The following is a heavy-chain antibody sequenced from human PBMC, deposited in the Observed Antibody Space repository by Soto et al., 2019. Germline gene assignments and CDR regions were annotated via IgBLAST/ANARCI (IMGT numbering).Heavy chain of an antibody. CDR1: GFTFSSYG. V-gene: IGHV3-30*03. CDR2: ISYDGSNE. D-gene: IGHD5-12*01. CDR3: ARDRDGYNNGAFDN. J-gene: IGHJ4*01. Sequence: GGSLRLSCAASGFTFSSYGMHWVRQAPGKGLEWVAVISYDGSNEYYADSVKGRFTISRDNSKNTLYLQMNSLRAEDTAVYYCARDRDGYNNGAFDNWGQGTLVTASS.